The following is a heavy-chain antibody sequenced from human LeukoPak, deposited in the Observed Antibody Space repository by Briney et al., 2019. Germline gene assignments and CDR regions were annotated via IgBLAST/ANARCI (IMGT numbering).Heavy chain of an antibody. CDR1: GGTFSSYA. J-gene: IGHJ6*02. CDR3: ARHDCSSWHYYYYGMDV. D-gene: IGHD6-13*01. CDR2: MNPNSGNT. Sequence: ASVKVSCKASGGTFSSYAISWVRQAPGQGLAWMGWMNPNSGNTGYAQKFQGRVTMTRNTSISTAYMELSSLRSEDTAVYYCARHDCSSWHYYYYGMDVWGQGTTVTVSS. V-gene: IGHV1-8*02.